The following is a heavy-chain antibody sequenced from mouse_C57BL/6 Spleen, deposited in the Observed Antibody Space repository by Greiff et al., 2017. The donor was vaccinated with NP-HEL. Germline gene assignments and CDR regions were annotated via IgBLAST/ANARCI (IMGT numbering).Heavy chain of an antibody. CDR2: IRSKSNNYAT. J-gene: IGHJ2*01. CDR1: GFSFNTYA. V-gene: IGHV10-1*01. D-gene: IGHD1-1*01. Sequence: EVMLVESGGGLVQPKGSLKLSCAASGFSFNTYAMNWVRQAPGKGLEWVARIRSKSNNYATYYADSVKDRFTISRDDSESMLYLQMNNLKTEDTAMYYCVRQAVVFDYWGQGTTLTVSS. CDR3: VRQAVVFDY.